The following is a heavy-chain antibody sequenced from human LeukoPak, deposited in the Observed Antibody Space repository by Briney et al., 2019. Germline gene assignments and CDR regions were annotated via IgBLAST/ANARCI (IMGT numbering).Heavy chain of an antibody. CDR1: GGSISSSSYC. V-gene: IGHV4-39*01. D-gene: IGHD6-25*01. CDR3: ARHVEAAASWFFDY. J-gene: IGHJ4*02. Sequence: PSETLSLTCTVSGGSISSSSYCWGWIRQPPGKGLEWIGSIYYSGSTYYNPSLRRRVTISVDTSKNQFSLKLGSVTAADAGVYYCARHVEAAASWFFDYWDQGTLVTVSS. CDR2: IYYSGST.